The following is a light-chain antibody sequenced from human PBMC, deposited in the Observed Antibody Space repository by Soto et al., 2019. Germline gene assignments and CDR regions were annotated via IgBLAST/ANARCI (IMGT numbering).Light chain of an antibody. CDR2: AAS. J-gene: IGKJ5*01. V-gene: IGKV1-39*01. CDR1: QSISSY. CDR3: QQSYRTIT. Sequence: DIQMTQSPSSLSASVGDRVTITCRASQSISSYLNWYQHKPGKAPKLLIYAASSLQSGVPSRFIGSGSGTDFTLTISSLQPEDFATYYCQQSYRTITFGQGTLLEIK.